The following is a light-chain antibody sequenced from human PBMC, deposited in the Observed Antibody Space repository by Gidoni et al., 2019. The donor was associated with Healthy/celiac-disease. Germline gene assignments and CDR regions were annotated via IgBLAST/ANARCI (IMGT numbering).Light chain of an antibody. Sequence: QSALTKPAAVTGSPGQSTTVSCTGTSSDVGGYNYVSWYQQQPGKAPKLMISEVSNRPAGVSNRFSGSKSANTASLTISVLQAEDEADYYCSSYTSSSTLVVFGGGTKLTVL. V-gene: IGLV2-14*01. CDR3: SSYTSSSTLVV. CDR1: SSDVGGYNY. J-gene: IGLJ2*01. CDR2: EVS.